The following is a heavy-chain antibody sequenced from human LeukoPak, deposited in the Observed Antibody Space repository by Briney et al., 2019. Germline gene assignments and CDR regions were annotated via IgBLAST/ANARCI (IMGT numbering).Heavy chain of an antibody. V-gene: IGHV1-18*01. CDR1: GYTFTSYG. D-gene: IGHD3-10*01. Sequence: ASVKVSCKASGYTFTSYGISWVRQAPGKGREWMGWISAYNGNTNYAQKLQGRVTMTTDKSTSTAYMELRSLRSDDTSLYYRARASGNSLYDYWGQGTRVTVSA. J-gene: IGHJ4*02. CDR3: ARASGNSLYDY. CDR2: ISAYNGNT.